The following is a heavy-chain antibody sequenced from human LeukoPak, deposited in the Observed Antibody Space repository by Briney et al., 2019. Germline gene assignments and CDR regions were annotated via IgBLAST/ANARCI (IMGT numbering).Heavy chain of an antibody. Sequence: ASVKVSCKASVYTFTSYYMHWVRQAPGQGLEWMGIINPSGGSTSYAQKFQGRVTMTRDTSTSTVYMELSSLRSEDTAVYYCARDPRSSSSWWSHDPEYYFDYWGQGTLVTVSS. CDR2: INPSGGST. CDR3: ARDPRSSSSWWSHDPEYYFDY. CDR1: VYTFTSYY. J-gene: IGHJ4*02. D-gene: IGHD6-13*01. V-gene: IGHV1-46*01.